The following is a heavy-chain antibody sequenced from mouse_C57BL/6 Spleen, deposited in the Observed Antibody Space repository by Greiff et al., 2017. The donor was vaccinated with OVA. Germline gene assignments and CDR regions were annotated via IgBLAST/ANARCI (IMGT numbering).Heavy chain of an antibody. CDR1: GFNIKDYY. J-gene: IGHJ4*01. D-gene: IGHD2-5*01. CDR2: IDPEDGET. CDR3: ARYYSNYYGGYYAMDY. Sequence: EVKLVESGAELVKPGASVKLSCTASGFNIKDYYMHWVKQRTEQGLEWIGRIDPEDGETKYAPNFQGKATITADTSSNTAYLQLSSLTSEDTAVYYCARYYSNYYGGYYAMDYWGQGTSVTVSS. V-gene: IGHV14-2*01.